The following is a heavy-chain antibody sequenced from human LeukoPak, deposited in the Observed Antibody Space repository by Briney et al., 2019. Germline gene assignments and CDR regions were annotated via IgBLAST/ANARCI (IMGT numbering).Heavy chain of an antibody. V-gene: IGHV4-34*01. Sequence: SETLSLTCAVYGGSFSGYYWSWIRQPPGKGLEWIGEINHSGSTNYNPSLKSRVTISVDTSKNQFSLKLSSVTAADTAVYYCARAHYETVDYWGQGTLVTVSS. CDR2: INHSGST. J-gene: IGHJ4*02. CDR3: ARAHYETVDY. CDR1: GGSFSGYY. D-gene: IGHD3-22*01.